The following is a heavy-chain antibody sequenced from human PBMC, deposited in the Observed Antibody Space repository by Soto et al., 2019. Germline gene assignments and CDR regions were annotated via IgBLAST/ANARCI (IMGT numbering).Heavy chain of an antibody. CDR2: IMPIFGTP. J-gene: IGHJ5*02. Sequence: SVKVSCKASGGTFDSYVVSWLRQAPGQGLEWMGGIMPIFGTPNYAQKFRGRVTISADESTSTAYLELSSLTSDDTAVYYCARVHSSGIFYFVDPWGQGTLVTVSS. D-gene: IGHD3-10*01. CDR3: ARVHSSGIFYFVDP. CDR1: GGTFDSYV. V-gene: IGHV1-69*13.